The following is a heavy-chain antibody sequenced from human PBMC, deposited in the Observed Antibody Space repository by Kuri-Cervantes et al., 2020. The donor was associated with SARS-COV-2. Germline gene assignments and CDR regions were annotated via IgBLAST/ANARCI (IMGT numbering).Heavy chain of an antibody. V-gene: IGHV4-34*01. D-gene: IGHD6-13*01. CDR3: ARVRGSHYYYYYMDV. CDR2: INHSGST. CDR1: GGSFSGYY. Sequence: GSLRLSCAVYGGSFSGYYWSWIRQPPGKGLEWIGEINHSGSTNYNPSLKSRVTISVDTSKNRFSLKLSPVTAADTAVYYCARVRGSHYYYYYMDVWGKGTTVTVSS. J-gene: IGHJ6*03.